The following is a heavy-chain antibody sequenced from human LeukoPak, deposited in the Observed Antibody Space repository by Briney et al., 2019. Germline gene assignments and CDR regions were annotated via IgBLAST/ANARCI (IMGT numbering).Heavy chain of an antibody. CDR1: GYTFTGYY. Sequence: EASVKVSCKASGYTFTGYYMHWVRQAPGQGLEWMGWINPNSGGTNYAQKFQGRVTMTRDTSISTAYMELSRLRSDDTAVYYCARKSLGYCSSTSCYGSMDVWGKGTTVTVST. V-gene: IGHV1-2*02. D-gene: IGHD2-2*01. J-gene: IGHJ6*04. CDR2: INPNSGGT. CDR3: ARKSLGYCSSTSCYGSMDV.